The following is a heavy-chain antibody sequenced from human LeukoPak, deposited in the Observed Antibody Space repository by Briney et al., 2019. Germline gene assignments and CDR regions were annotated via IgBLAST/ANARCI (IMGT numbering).Heavy chain of an antibody. D-gene: IGHD3-9*01. J-gene: IGHJ4*02. CDR2: VSGYGGST. CDR3: ATPDSRYFDWLLY. CDR1: GFTFDGYV. Sequence: GGTLRLSCAASGFTFDGYVMYWICQPPRKGLDRVSIVSGYGGSTYYENFVKGRFTISRDNSKNSLYLQMNSLRTEDTALYYCATPDSRYFDWLLYWGQGTLVTVSS. V-gene: IGHV3-43*02.